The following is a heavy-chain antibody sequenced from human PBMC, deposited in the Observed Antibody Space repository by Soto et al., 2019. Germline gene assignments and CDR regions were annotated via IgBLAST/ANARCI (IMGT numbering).Heavy chain of an antibody. CDR3: ARDLQEYLPIRHPPDYGDSSSYGNYCYGRDV. V-gene: IGHV3-33*01. CDR1: GFTLSSYG. J-gene: IGHJ6*02. D-gene: IGHD4-17*01. CDR2: KWYDGSNT. Sequence: GGSLRLSCAAPGFTLSSYGIHWARQAPGKGLEWVAVKWYDGSNTYYADSVKGRFSICRDYCKNTLYLQMNSLRAEDTAVDYCARDLQEYLPIRHPPDYGDSSSYGNYCYGRDVWGQGTTVSVSS.